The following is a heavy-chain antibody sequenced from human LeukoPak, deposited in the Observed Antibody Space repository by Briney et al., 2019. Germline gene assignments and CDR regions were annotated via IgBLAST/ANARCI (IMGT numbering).Heavy chain of an antibody. J-gene: IGHJ4*02. CDR1: GLTFSTYE. CDR2: ISSSGSTI. CDR3: SLLAVASPQDY. Sequence: GGSLRLSCAASGLTFSTYEMHWVRQAPGKGLEWVSDISSSGSTICYADSVKGRFTISRDNAKNLLYLQMHSLRAEDTAVYYCSLLAVASPQDYWGQGTLVTVSS. D-gene: IGHD6-19*01. V-gene: IGHV3-48*03.